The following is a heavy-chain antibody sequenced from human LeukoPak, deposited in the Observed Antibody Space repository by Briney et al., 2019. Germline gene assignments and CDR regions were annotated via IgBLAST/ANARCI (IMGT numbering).Heavy chain of an antibody. J-gene: IGHJ3*01. Sequence: SETLSLTCTVSGGSISSSSYYWGGMRQPPGKGLEWIGSIYYSGSTYYTPSLKTRITISVDTSKNQFSLKLSSVTAADTAVYYCARRQAAFDVWGQGTMVTVSS. CDR3: ARRQAAFDV. CDR2: IYYSGST. V-gene: IGHV4-39*07. CDR1: GGSISSSSYY.